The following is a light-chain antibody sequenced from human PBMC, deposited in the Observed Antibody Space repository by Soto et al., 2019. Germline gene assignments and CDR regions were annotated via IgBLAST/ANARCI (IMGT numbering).Light chain of an antibody. CDR2: AAS. J-gene: IGKJ1*01. CDR3: QESGDTPPWT. Sequence: DIQMTQSPSSLCASVVDRVIITCRASQCIRKYVNWYQHKPGKVPTLLIYAASSLQSGVPSRFSGSGSGTEFTLTITSLQPEDFATYYCQESGDTPPWTFGQGTKVDIK. CDR1: QCIRKY. V-gene: IGKV1-39*01.